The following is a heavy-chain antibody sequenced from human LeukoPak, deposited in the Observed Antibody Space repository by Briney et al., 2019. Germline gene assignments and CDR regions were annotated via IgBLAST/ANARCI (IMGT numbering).Heavy chain of an antibody. CDR3: ARGPFLEWLLYFDY. CDR1: GYTFTGYY. Sequence: ASVKVSCKASGYTFTGYYMHWVRQAPGQGLEWVGWINPNSGGTNYAQKFQGRVTMTRDTSISTAYMELSRLSSDDTAVYYCARGPFLEWLLYFDYWGQGTLVTVSS. J-gene: IGHJ4*02. D-gene: IGHD3-3*01. V-gene: IGHV1-2*02. CDR2: INPNSGGT.